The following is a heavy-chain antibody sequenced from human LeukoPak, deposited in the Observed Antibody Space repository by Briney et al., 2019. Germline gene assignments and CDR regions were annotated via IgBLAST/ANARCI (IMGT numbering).Heavy chain of an antibody. D-gene: IGHD4-17*01. V-gene: IGHV5-51*01. CDR2: IYLGDSDI. CDR1: GYSFTTAW. Sequence: GESLKISCQGSGYSFTTAWLGWVRQMPGKGLEWMGIIYLGDSDIRYSPSFRGQVTMSADKSISTAYLQWSSLKATDTAMYYCARATAAYAVTTDDYYYYMDVWGKGTTLTVSS. J-gene: IGHJ6*03. CDR3: ARATAAYAVTTDDYYYYMDV.